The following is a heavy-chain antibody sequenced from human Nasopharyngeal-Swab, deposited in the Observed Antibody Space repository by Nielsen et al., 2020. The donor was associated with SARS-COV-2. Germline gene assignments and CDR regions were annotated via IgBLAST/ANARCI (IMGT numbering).Heavy chain of an antibody. D-gene: IGHD2-8*02. CDR3: ARQDPSYWSFDY. J-gene: IGHJ4*02. CDR1: GGSISSSSYY. V-gene: IGHV4-39*01. CDR2: IYYSGST. Sequence: SETLSLTCTVSGGSISSSSYYWGWIRQPPGKGLEWIGSIYYSGSTYYNPSLKSRVTISVDTSKNQFSLKLSSVTAADTAMYYCARQDPSYWSFDYWGQGTLVTVSS.